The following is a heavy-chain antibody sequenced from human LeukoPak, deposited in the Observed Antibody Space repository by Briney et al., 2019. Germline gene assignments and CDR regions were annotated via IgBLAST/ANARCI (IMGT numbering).Heavy chain of an antibody. Sequence: GSLRLSCKASGFTFTTYWMGWVRQAPGKGLEWVANIKQDGSEKYYVDSVKGRFTISRDNAKNSLSLQMNSLRAEDAAVYFCAKAPVTSCRGAYCYPFDSWGQGTLVTVSS. CDR2: IKQDGSEK. CDR3: AKAPVTSCRGAYCYPFDS. J-gene: IGHJ4*02. CDR1: GFTFTTYW. D-gene: IGHD2-21*01. V-gene: IGHV3-7*03.